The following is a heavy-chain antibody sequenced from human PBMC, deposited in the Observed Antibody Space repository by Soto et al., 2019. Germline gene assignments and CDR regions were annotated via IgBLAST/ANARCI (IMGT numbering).Heavy chain of an antibody. CDR2: INAGNGNT. V-gene: IGHV1-3*05. CDR1: GYTFTSYA. D-gene: IGHD6-13*01. CDR3: ARARQQLNSFAR. J-gene: IGHJ5*02. Sequence: QVQLVQSGAEEKKPGASVKVSCKASGYTFTSYAMHWVRQAPGQRLEWMGWINAGNGNTKYSQKFQGRVTITRDTPASTAYKELSRLRSEYTAVYYCARARQQLNSFARWGQGTLGTVSS.